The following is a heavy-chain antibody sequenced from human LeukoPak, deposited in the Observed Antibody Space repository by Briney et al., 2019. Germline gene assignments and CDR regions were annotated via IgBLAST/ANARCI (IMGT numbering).Heavy chain of an antibody. D-gene: IGHD3-9*01. CDR1: GYTLTELS. Sequence: GASVKVSCKVSGYTLTELSMHWVRQAPGKGLEWMGGFDPEDGETIYAQKFQGRVTMTEDTSTDTAYMELSSLRPEDTAVYYCASRFDWLLIFDYWGQGTLVTVSS. CDR3: ASRFDWLLIFDY. J-gene: IGHJ4*02. CDR2: FDPEDGET. V-gene: IGHV1-24*01.